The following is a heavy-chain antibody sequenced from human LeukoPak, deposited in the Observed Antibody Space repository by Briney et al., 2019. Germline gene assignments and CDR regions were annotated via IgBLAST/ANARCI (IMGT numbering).Heavy chain of an antibody. J-gene: IGHJ4*02. CDR1: GFIFSSSA. V-gene: IGHV3-23*01. CDR3: AKELAAGTAFDY. Sequence: GGSLRLSCAASGFIFSSSAMSWVRQAPGKGLEWVSGISTSGFSTYYADSVKGRVTISRDNSKNTLYLRMNTLRAEDTAVYYCAKELAAGTAFDYWGQGALVSVSS. CDR2: ISTSGFST. D-gene: IGHD6-13*01.